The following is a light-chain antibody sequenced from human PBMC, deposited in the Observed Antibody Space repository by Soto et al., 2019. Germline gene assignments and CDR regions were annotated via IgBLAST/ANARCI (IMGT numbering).Light chain of an antibody. CDR3: QQRSNWPRT. CDR1: QNISNY. Sequence: IVLTQSPATLSLSPGKTTPLSCRASQNISNYLIWYQQKNGQAPRLLIYDVSNRDAGIPARFSGSGSGTDFTLPPSRLEPEDVEVYYCQQRSNWPRTFGQGTKVDIK. V-gene: IGKV3-11*01. CDR2: DVS. J-gene: IGKJ1*01.